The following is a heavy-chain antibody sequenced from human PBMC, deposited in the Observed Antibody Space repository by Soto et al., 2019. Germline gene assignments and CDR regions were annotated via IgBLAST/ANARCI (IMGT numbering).Heavy chain of an antibody. Sequence: GGSLRLSCAASGFTFSRYGMHWVRQAPGKGLEWVAVIWYDGSNKYYADSVKGRFTISRDNSKNTLYLQMNSLRAEDTAVYYCARDQDDPRYYYYYGMDVWGQGTTVTVSS. CDR2: IWYDGSNK. J-gene: IGHJ6*02. V-gene: IGHV3-33*01. CDR3: ARDQDDPRYYYYYGMDV. D-gene: IGHD1-1*01. CDR1: GFTFSRYG.